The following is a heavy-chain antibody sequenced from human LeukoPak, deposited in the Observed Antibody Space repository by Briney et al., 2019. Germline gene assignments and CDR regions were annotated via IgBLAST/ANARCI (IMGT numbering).Heavy chain of an antibody. CDR1: GFTVSSNY. Sequence: GGSLRLSCAASGFTVSSNYMSWVRQAPGKGLEWISVIYSGGSTYYADSVKGRFTISRDNSKNTLYLQMNSLRAEDTAVYYCASSGWLPRGASDVWGQGTMVTVSS. CDR3: ASSGWLPRGASDV. V-gene: IGHV3-66*01. CDR2: IYSGGST. J-gene: IGHJ3*01. D-gene: IGHD6-19*01.